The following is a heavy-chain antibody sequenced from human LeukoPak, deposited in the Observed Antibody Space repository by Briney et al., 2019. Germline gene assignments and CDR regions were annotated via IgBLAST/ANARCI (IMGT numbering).Heavy chain of an antibody. Sequence: GGSLRLSCAASGFTFSSYGMHWVRQVPGKGLEWVALIWYGGSNKYYADSVKGRFTISRDNSKNTLYLQMNSLRAEDTAIYYCAREGPRGNSQFDYWGQGTLVTVSS. CDR1: GFTFSSYG. D-gene: IGHD4-23*01. J-gene: IGHJ4*02. CDR2: IWYGGSNK. CDR3: AREGPRGNSQFDY. V-gene: IGHV3-33*01.